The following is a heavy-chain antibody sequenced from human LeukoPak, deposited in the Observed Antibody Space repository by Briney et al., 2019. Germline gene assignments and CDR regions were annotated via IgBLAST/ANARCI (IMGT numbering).Heavy chain of an antibody. CDR3: ARDGGSYYYDSSGYYYFDY. CDR2: ISSSSSTI. D-gene: IGHD3-22*01. CDR1: GFTFGSYS. Sequence: GGSLRLSCAASGFTFGSYSMNWVRQAPGKGLEWVSYISSSSSTIYYADSVKGRFTISRDNAKNSLYLQMNSLRAEDTAVYYCARDGGSYYYDSSGYYYFDYWGQGTLVTVSS. V-gene: IGHV3-48*01. J-gene: IGHJ4*02.